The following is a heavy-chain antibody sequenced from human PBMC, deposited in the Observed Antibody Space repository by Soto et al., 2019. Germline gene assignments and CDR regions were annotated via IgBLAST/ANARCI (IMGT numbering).Heavy chain of an antibody. V-gene: IGHV4-59*01. Sequence: QVQLQESGPGLVKPSETLSLTCTVSGGSISSYYWNWIRQPPGKGLEWIGYIFYTGSTNYNPSLKSRVTISLDTSKNQFSLKLSSVTAADTAVYYCASGEYSYAAWFDPWGQGTLVTVSS. CDR3: ASGEYSYAAWFDP. D-gene: IGHD5-18*01. CDR1: GGSISSYY. CDR2: IFYTGST. J-gene: IGHJ5*02.